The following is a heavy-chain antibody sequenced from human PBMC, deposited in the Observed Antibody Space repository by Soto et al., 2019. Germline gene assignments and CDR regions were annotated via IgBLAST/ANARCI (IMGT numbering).Heavy chain of an antibody. CDR2: ITGSSSTI. CDR1: ELSFRSYR. J-gene: IGHJ4*02. V-gene: IGHV3-48*01. D-gene: IGHD3-22*01. Sequence: PGRSTRLAITASELSFRSYRVNWGIQSPGKGLEWVSSITGSSSTIYYADSVKGRFTISRDNSKNTLYLQMNNLRAEDTAVYYCASHPLYDSSSPGVYWGQGTLVTVSS. CDR3: ASHPLYDSSSPGVY.